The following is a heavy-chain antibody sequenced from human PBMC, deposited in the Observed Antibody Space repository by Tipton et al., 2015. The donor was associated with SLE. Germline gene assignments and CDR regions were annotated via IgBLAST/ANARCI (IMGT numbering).Heavy chain of an antibody. Sequence: TLSLTCTVSGGSISSSSYYWGWIRQPPWKGLEWLGSIYYSGSTYYNPSLKSRVTISVDTSKNQFSLKLSSVTAADTAVYYCARREIAAAVYFDYWGQGTLVTVSS. CDR1: GGSISSSSYY. CDR2: IYYSGST. V-gene: IGHV4-39*01. J-gene: IGHJ4*02. CDR3: ARREIAAAVYFDY. D-gene: IGHD6-13*01.